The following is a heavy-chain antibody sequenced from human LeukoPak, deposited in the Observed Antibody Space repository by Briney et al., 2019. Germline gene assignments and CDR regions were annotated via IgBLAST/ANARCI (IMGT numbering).Heavy chain of an antibody. J-gene: IGHJ5*02. V-gene: IGHV4-31*03. CDR1: GGSISSGGYY. CDR3: ARGGDGYNSESWFDP. CDR2: IYYSGST. D-gene: IGHD5-24*01. Sequence: SETLSLTCTVSGGSISSGGYYWSWIRQHPGKGLEWIGYIYYSGSTYYNPSLKSRVTISVDTSKNQFSLKLSSVTAADTAVYYCARGGDGYNSESWFDPWGQGILVTVSS.